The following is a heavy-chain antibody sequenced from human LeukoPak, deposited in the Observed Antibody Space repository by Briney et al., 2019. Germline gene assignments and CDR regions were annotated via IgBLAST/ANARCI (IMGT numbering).Heavy chain of an antibody. D-gene: IGHD3-10*01. CDR1: GGSISSGSYY. J-gene: IGHJ4*02. CDR2: IYTSGST. Sequence: PSETLSLTCTVSGGSISSGSYYWSWIRQPAGKGLEWLGRIYTSGSTNYNPSLKSRVTISVDTSKNQFSLNLSFVTAADTAVYYCARHYYSSGSFDYWGQGTLVTVSS. V-gene: IGHV4-61*02. CDR3: ARHYYSSGSFDY.